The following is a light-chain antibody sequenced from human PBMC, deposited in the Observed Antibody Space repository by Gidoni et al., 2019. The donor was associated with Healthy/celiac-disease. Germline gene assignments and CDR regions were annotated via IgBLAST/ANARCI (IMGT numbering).Light chain of an antibody. CDR2: GAS. J-gene: IGKJ3*01. CDR1: QSVSSN. Sequence: EIVMTQSPATLSVSPGERATLSCSASQSVSSNLAWYQQKPGQAPRLRIYGASTRATGIPARFSGSGSGTEFTLTISSLQSEDFAVYYCQQYNNWPRRTFXPXTKVDIK. V-gene: IGKV3-15*01. CDR3: QQYNNWPRRT.